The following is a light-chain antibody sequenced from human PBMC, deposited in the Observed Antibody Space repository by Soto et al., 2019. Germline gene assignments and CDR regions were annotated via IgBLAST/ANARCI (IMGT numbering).Light chain of an antibody. J-gene: IGKJ5*01. CDR1: QSISGW. CDR2: DAS. V-gene: IGKV1-5*01. Sequence: GDRVTITCRASQSISGWLAWYQQKPGKAPKLLIYDASSLESGVPSRFSGSGSGTEFTLTISSLQSEDFAVYYCQQYNNWPPITFGQGTRLEIK. CDR3: QQYNNWPPIT.